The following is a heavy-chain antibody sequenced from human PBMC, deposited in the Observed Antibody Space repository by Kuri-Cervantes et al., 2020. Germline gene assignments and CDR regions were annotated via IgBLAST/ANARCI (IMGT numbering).Heavy chain of an antibody. CDR2: IYHTGNA. D-gene: IGHD1-14*01. V-gene: IGHV4-4*02. Sequence: GSLRLSCADSGDSIVSSYSWTWVRLSPGKGLEWLGEIYHTGNAHYNPSLRSRVAFLVDTSKNHFSLRLNSVTAADSAVYYCARQVAPLSWSDSWGPGIQVTVSS. CDR3: ARQVAPLSWSDS. CDR1: GDSIVSSYS. J-gene: IGHJ5*01.